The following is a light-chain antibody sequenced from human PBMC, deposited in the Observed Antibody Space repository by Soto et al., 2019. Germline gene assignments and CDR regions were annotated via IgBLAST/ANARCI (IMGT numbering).Light chain of an antibody. J-gene: IGLJ1*01. CDR2: DVS. CDR3: SSYTSVNLYV. V-gene: IGLV2-14*03. CDR1: RSDVGGYKH. Sequence: QSVLTQPASVSGSPGQSISISCTGTRSDVGGYKHVSWYQQHPGKVPGLIIFDVSSRPSGVSHRFSGSKSGDTASLTISGLQAEDEADYYCSSYTSVNLYVFGTGTKVTVL.